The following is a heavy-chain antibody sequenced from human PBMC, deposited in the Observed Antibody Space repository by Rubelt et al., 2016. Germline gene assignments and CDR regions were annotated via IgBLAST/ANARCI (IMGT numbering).Heavy chain of an antibody. V-gene: IGHV4-34*01. CDR2: INHSGST. CDR3: ARGRGIAARPVGMNDY. Sequence: QVQLQQWGAGLLKPSETLSLTCAVYGGSFSGYYWSWIRQPPGKGLEWIGEINHSGSTNYNPSLKSRVTRSVDTSKNQFALKLSSVTAADTAVYYCARGRGIAARPVGMNDYWGQGTLVTVSS. D-gene: IGHD6-6*01. J-gene: IGHJ4*02. CDR1: GGSFSGYY.